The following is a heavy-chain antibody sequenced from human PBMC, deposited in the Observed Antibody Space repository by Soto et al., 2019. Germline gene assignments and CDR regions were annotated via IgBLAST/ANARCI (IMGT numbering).Heavy chain of an antibody. J-gene: IGHJ4*02. CDR1: GYTFSRYG. CDR3: ARGPNPYYFDY. Sequence: ASVKVSCKSSGYTFSRYGIHWVRQAPGQRLEWMGWINGDNGNTKYSEKFQGRVTITRDTSASTAYMELSSLRSEDTAVYYCARGPNPYYFDYWGQGTLVTVSS. V-gene: IGHV1-3*01. CDR2: INGDNGNT.